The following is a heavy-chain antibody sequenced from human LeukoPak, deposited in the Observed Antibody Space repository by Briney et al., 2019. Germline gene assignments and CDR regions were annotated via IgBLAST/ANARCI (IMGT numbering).Heavy chain of an antibody. J-gene: IGHJ5*02. Sequence: PGGSLRLSCSASGFTFSGYAMHWVRQAPGKGLEYVSAISRDAYTTYYADSVKGRFTISRDNSKNTLFLQMSRLRPEDTAVYYCVKDSGYYYDILTGPRNWFDPWAQGALVTVSS. V-gene: IGHV3-64D*06. CDR1: GFTFSGYA. CDR3: VKDSGYYYDILTGPRNWFDP. CDR2: ISRDAYTT. D-gene: IGHD3-9*01.